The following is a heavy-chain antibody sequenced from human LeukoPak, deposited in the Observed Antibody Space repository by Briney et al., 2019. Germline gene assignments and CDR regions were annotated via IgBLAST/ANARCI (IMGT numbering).Heavy chain of an antibody. V-gene: IGHV4-30-2*01. D-gene: IGHD3-22*01. CDR3: ARGLRDSSGYYPFDY. Sequence: SQTLSLTCAVSGGSISSGGYSWSRIRQPPGKGLEWIGYIYHSGSTYYNPSLKSRVTISVDRSKNQFSLKLSSVTAADTAVYYCARGLRDSSGYYPFDYWGQGTLVTVSS. CDR1: GGSISSGGYS. CDR2: IYHSGST. J-gene: IGHJ4*02.